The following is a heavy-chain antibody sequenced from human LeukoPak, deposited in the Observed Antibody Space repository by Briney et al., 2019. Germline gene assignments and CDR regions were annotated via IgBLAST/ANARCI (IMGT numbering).Heavy chain of an antibody. CDR1: GYTFTGYY. J-gene: IGHJ4*02. CDR3: ARGLMTTVTFPGY. V-gene: IGHV7-4-1*02. Sequence: ASVKVSCKASGYTFTGYYMHWVRQAPGQGLEWMGWINTNTGNPTYAQGFTGRFVFSLDTSVSTAYLQISSLKAEDTAVYYCARGLMTTVTFPGYWGQGTLVTVSS. CDR2: INTNTGNP. D-gene: IGHD4-17*01.